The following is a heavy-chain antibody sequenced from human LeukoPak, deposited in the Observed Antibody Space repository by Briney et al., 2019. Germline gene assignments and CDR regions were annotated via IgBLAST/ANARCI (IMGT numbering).Heavy chain of an antibody. CDR3: AKVGAGGWYDYGGNSGDAFDI. CDR1: GFTFSSYG. V-gene: IGHV3-30*02. Sequence: GGSLRLSCAASGFTFSSYGMHWVRQAPGKGLEWVAFIRYDGSNKYYADSVKGRFTISRDNSKNTLYLQMNSLRAEDTAVYYCAKVGAGGWYDYGGNSGDAFDIWGQGTMVTVSS. J-gene: IGHJ3*02. D-gene: IGHD4-23*01. CDR2: IRYDGSNK.